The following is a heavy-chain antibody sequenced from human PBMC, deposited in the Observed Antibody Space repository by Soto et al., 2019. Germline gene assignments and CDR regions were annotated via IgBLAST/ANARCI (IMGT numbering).Heavy chain of an antibody. J-gene: IGHJ4*02. V-gene: IGHV3-30-3*01. CDR3: AREIAAAGTHYYFDY. CDR1: GFTFSSYA. D-gene: IGHD6-13*01. Sequence: QVQLVESGGGVVQPGRSLRLSCAASGFTFSSYAMHWVRQAPGKGLEWVAVISYDGSNKYYADSVKGRFTISRDNSKNTLYLQMYSLRAEDTAVYYCAREIAAAGTHYYFDYWGQGTLVTVSS. CDR2: ISYDGSNK.